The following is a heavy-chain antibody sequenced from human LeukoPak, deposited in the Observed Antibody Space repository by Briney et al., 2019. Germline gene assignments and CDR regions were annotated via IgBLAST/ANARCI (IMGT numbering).Heavy chain of an antibody. D-gene: IGHD6-19*01. CDR3: VKVLAVAPKMAGFDY. CDR1: GFTLSHFW. CDR2: INRDGSHK. J-gene: IGHJ4*02. V-gene: IGHV3-7*05. Sequence: GGSLRLSCAASGFTLSHFWMNWVRQAPGKGLEWVAIINRDGSHKEYVDSVKGRFTISRDNAKNSLFLQMNRLRAEDTAVYYCVKVLAVAPKMAGFDYWGQGTLVTVSS.